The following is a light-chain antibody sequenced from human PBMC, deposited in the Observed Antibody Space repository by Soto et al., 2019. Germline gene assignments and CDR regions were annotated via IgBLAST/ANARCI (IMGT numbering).Light chain of an antibody. V-gene: IGKV1-5*03. CDR3: QHYGSYSEA. CDR2: KAS. J-gene: IGKJ1*01. Sequence: DIQMTQSPSTLSGSVGDRATITCRASQTISSWLAWYQQKPGKAPKLLIYKASTLKSGVPARFSGSGSGTEFTLTISSLQPDDFATYYCQHYGSYSEAFGQGTKVELK. CDR1: QTISSW.